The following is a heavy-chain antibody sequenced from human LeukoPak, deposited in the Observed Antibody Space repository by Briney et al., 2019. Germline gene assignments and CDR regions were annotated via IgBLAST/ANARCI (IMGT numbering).Heavy chain of an antibody. D-gene: IGHD3-10*01. CDR3: AREKFDSGRGEYYYYMDV. V-gene: IGHV3-48*01. Sequence: PGGSLRLSCAASGFITSDFIINWVRQAPGKGLEWVSYITKSGDTTYVADSVKGRLTMCRDNAKNSVYLQMNSPRAEDTAVYSCAREKFDSGRGEYYYYMDVWGQGTMVAVSS. J-gene: IGHJ6*03. CDR2: ITKSGDTT. CDR1: GFITSDFI.